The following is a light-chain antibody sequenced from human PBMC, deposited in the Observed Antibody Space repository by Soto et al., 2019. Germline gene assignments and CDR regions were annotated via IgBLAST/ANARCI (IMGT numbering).Light chain of an antibody. J-gene: IGKJ1*01. CDR3: LQDYGDSRT. V-gene: IGKV1-5*03. CDR1: QTISSW. Sequence: DIKMAQSPSTLSGSVGDRVTIPCRASQTISSWLAWYQQKPGKAPKLLIYKASTLKSGVPSRFSGRRSGTEFTLTISSLRPEDFASYYCLQDYGDSRTFGQGTKVDVK. CDR2: KAS.